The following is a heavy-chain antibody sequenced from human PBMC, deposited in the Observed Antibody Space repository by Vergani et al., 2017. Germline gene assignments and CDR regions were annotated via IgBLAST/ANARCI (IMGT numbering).Heavy chain of an antibody. V-gene: IGHV1-2*02. CDR3: ARDRIRKYGSGSYTPGYYYYYGMDV. CDR2: INPNSGGT. Sequence: QVQLVQSGAEVKKPGASVKVSCKSSGYTFTGYYMHWVRQAPGQGLEWMGWINPNSGGTNYAQKFQGRVTMTRDTSISTAYMELSRLRSDDTAVYYCARDRIRKYGSGSYTPGYYYYYGMDVWGQGTTVTVSS. D-gene: IGHD3-10*01. CDR1: GYTFTGYY. J-gene: IGHJ6*02.